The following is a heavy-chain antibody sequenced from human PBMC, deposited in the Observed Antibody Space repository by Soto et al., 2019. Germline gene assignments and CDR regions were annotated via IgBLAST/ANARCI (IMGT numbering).Heavy chain of an antibody. V-gene: IGHV1-8*02. Sequence: ASVKVSCKASGYTFTSYAMHWVRQATGQGLEWMGWMNPNSGNTGYAQKFQGRVTMTRNTSISTAYMELSSLRSEDTAVYYCARVRLEAVAAYWYFDLWGRGTLVTVSS. D-gene: IGHD6-19*01. CDR3: ARVRLEAVAAYWYFDL. CDR2: MNPNSGNT. J-gene: IGHJ2*01. CDR1: GYTFTSYA.